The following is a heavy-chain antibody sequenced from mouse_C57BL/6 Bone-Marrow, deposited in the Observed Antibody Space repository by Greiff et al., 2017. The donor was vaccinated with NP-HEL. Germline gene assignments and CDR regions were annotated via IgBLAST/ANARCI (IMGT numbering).Heavy chain of an antibody. CDR3: AGKGYSNDGGYFDV. Sequence: QVQLKESGPGLVAPSQSLSISCTASGFSLTSYAISWVRQPPGKGLEWLGVIWTGGGTNYNSALKSRLSISKDNSESQVFLKMSSLQTDETARYYCAGKGYSNDGGYFDVWGTGTTVTVSS. CDR2: IWTGGGT. J-gene: IGHJ1*03. V-gene: IGHV2-9-1*01. CDR1: GFSLTSYA. D-gene: IGHD2-12*01.